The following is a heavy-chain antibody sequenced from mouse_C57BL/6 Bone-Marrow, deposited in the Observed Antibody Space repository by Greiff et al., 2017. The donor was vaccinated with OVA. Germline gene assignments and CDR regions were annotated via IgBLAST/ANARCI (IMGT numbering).Heavy chain of an antibody. Sequence: VQLQQSGPELVKPGASVKISCKASGYTFTDYYMNWVKQSHGKSLEWIGDINPNNGGTSYNQKFKGKATLTVDKSSSTAYMELRSLTSEDSAVYYCAREVLRPTWYFDVWGTGTTVTVSS. CDR3: AREVLRPTWYFDV. CDR1: GYTFTDYY. J-gene: IGHJ1*03. D-gene: IGHD1-2*01. CDR2: INPNNGGT. V-gene: IGHV1-26*01.